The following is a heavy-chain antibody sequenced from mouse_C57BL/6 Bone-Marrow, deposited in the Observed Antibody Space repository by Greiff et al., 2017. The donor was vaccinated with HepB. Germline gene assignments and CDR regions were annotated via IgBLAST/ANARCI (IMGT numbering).Heavy chain of an antibody. CDR3: ARDDYYGSSYRYFDV. CDR1: GYTFTSYG. CDR2: IYPRSGNT. V-gene: IGHV1-81*01. D-gene: IGHD1-1*01. J-gene: IGHJ1*03. Sequence: QVQLQQSGAELARPGASVKLSCKASGYTFTSYGISWVKQRPGQGLEWIGEIYPRSGNTYYNEKFKGKATLTADKSSSTAYMELRSLTSEDSAVYFCARDDYYGSSYRYFDVWGTGTTVTVSS.